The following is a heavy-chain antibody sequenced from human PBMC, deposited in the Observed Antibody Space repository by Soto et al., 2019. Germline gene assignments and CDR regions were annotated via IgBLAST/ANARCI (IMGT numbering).Heavy chain of an antibody. V-gene: IGHV4-4*02. D-gene: IGHD3-22*01. J-gene: IGHJ4*02. Sequence: SETLSLTCAVSGGSISSSNWWSWVRQPPGKGLEWIGEIYHSGSTNYNPSLKSRVTISVDKSKNQFSLKLSSVTAADTAVYYCAATSQYYYDSSGYEPRFDYWGQGTLVTVSS. CDR1: GGSISSSNW. CDR3: AATSQYYYDSSGYEPRFDY. CDR2: IYHSGST.